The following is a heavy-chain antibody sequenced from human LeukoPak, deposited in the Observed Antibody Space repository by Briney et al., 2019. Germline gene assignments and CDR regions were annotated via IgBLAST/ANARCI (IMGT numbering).Heavy chain of an antibody. J-gene: IGHJ6*03. CDR1: GFIFSDYY. CDR3: ARAGELRYMDV. CDR2: IKGTGLTT. D-gene: IGHD3-16*01. V-gene: IGHV3-11*04. Sequence: GGSLRLSCAASGFIFSDYYMAWIRQAPGKGLEWISTIKGTGLTTYYADSVKGRVTVSRDNDKNSLFLQMSSLRADDTAIYYCARAGELRYMDVWGKGTAVTVSS.